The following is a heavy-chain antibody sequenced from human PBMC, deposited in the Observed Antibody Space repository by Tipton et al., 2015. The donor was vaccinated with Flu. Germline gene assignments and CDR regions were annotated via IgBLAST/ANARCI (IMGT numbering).Heavy chain of an antibody. Sequence: SLRLSCAASGFTFSSYWMHWVRQAPGKGLEWVSSISTFSDYIYYADSVKGRFTISRDNAKKSLYLQMNSLRAEDTAVYYCARAVGSSSSYWSQGTLVTVSS. J-gene: IGHJ4*02. CDR1: GFTFSSYW. D-gene: IGHD6-6*01. CDR3: ARAVGSSSSY. CDR2: ISTFSDYI. V-gene: IGHV3-21*01.